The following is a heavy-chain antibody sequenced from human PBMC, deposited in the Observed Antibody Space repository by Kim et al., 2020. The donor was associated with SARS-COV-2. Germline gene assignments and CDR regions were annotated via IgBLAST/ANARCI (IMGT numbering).Heavy chain of an antibody. CDR2: IWYDGSNK. D-gene: IGHD1-20*01. J-gene: IGHJ4*02. CDR1: GFTFSSYG. V-gene: IGHV3-33*01. Sequence: GGSLRLSCAASGFTFSSYGMHWVRQAPGKGLEWVAVIWYDGSNKYYADSVKGRFTISRDNSKNTLYLQMNSLRAEDTAVYYCAREPMSRYNWNDAPSVLDYWGQGTLVTVSS. CDR3: AREPMSRYNWNDAPSVLDY.